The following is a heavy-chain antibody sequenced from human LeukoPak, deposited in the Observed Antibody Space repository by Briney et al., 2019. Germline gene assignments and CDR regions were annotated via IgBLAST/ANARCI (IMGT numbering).Heavy chain of an antibody. CDR1: GFTFSSYS. D-gene: IGHD5-18*01. CDR3: AREGGYSYAFDY. Sequence: GSLRLSCAASGFTFSSYSMNWVRQAPGKGLEWVSSISSSSSYIYYADSVKGRFTISRDNAKNSLYLQMNSLRAEDTAVYYCAREGGYSYAFDYWGQGTLVTVSS. V-gene: IGHV3-21*01. CDR2: ISSSSSYI. J-gene: IGHJ4*02.